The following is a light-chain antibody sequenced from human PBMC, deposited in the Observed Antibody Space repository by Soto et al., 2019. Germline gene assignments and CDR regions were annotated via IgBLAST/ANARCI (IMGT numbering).Light chain of an antibody. Sequence: EIMMTQSPATLSVSPGERATLSCRASQSVSSNLAWYQQKPGQAPRLLIYGASTRATGIPARFSGSGSGTEFTLTISSLQSEDFAVYYCQQYTNWPLFGQGTKVDI. CDR3: QQYTNWPL. CDR1: QSVSSN. J-gene: IGKJ1*01. V-gene: IGKV3-15*01. CDR2: GAS.